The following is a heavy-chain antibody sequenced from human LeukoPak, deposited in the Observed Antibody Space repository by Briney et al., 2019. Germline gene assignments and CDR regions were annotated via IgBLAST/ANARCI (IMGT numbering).Heavy chain of an antibody. CDR1: GFTFSDYY. V-gene: IGHV3-11*01. CDR3: ASQTYYYDSSGYPPAGY. D-gene: IGHD3-22*01. Sequence: GGSLRLSCAASGFTFSDYYMSWIRQAPGKGLEWVSYISSSGSTIYYADSVKGRFTISRDNSKNTLYLQMNSLRAEDTAVYYCASQTYYYDSSGYPPAGYWGQGTLVTVSS. J-gene: IGHJ4*02. CDR2: ISSSGSTI.